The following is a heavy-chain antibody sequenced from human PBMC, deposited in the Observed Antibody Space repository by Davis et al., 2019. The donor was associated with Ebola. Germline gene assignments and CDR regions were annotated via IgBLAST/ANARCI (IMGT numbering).Heavy chain of an antibody. J-gene: IGHJ3*02. CDR1: GYTFTGYY. V-gene: IGHV1-2*04. CDR3: ARGPLSYCSSTSCYRRRTHAFDI. CDR2: INPNSGGT. Sequence: ASVKVSCKASGYTFTGYYMHWVRQAPGQGLEWMGWINPNSGGTNYAQKFQGWVTMTRDTSISTAYMELSRLRSDDTAVYYCARGPLSYCSSTSCYRRRTHAFDIWGQGTMVTVSS. D-gene: IGHD2-2*01.